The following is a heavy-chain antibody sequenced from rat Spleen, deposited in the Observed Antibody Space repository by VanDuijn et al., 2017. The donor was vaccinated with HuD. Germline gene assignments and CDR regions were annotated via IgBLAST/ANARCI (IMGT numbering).Heavy chain of an antibody. CDR3: TRALDA. CDR1: GFSLTSNS. V-gene: IGHV2-1*01. CDR2: IWGDGST. J-gene: IGHJ4*01. Sequence: QVQLKESGPGLVQPSQTLSLTCTVSGFSLTSNSVHWVRQPPGKGLAWMGGIWGDGSTDYNSALKYRLSISRDTSKSQVFLKMNSLQTDDTAIYFCTRALDAWGQGASVTVSS.